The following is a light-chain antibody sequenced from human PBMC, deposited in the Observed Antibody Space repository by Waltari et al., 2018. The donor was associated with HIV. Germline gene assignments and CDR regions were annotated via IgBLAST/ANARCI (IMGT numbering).Light chain of an antibody. CDR2: GAS. CDR1: QSLGSY. V-gene: IGKV3-15*01. Sequence: EIVMTQSPATLSVSPGERVTSSCRASQSLGSYLAWYQQKPGQAPRLLIYGASTRATGVPVRFSGGGSGTEFSLTISSLRSEDYAVYYCQQFNNWPLTFGGGTKVEIK. CDR3: QQFNNWPLT. J-gene: IGKJ4*01.